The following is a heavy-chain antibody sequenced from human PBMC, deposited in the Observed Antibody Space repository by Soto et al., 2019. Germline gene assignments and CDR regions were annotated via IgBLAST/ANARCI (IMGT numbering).Heavy chain of an antibody. J-gene: IGHJ6*02. D-gene: IGHD3-10*01. CDR3: ARALGDITVVRGVITSYYYYGMDV. V-gene: IGHV4-31*03. Sequence: QVKLQESGPGLVKPSQTLSLTCPFPGDSSSSSGHYGGWIRQHPGKGREGIGHIYYSGSTYYNPSLKGRVTISLDTPKNQFSLKLSSVTAADTAVYYCARALGDITVVRGVITSYYYYGMDVWGQGTTVTVSS. CDR1: GDSSSSSGHY. CDR2: IYYSGST.